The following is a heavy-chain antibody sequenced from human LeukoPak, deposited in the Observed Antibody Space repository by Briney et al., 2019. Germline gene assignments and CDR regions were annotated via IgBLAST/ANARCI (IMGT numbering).Heavy chain of an antibody. D-gene: IGHD6-13*01. CDR1: GFTFSDYY. V-gene: IGHV3-11*01. Sequence: PGGSLRLSCAASGFTFSDYYMSWIRQAPGKGLEWVSYISSTGSTMYYADSVKGRFTISRDNAKNSLYLQMNSLRAEDTALYYCAKGYSSSFGYFDYWDQGTLVTVSS. J-gene: IGHJ4*02. CDR3: AKGYSSSFGYFDY. CDR2: ISSTGSTM.